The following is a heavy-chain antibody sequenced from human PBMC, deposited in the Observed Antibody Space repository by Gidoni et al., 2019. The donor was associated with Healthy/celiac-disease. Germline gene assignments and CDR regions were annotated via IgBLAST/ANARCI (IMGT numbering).Heavy chain of an antibody. D-gene: IGHD6-19*01. CDR2: ISSSSSTI. CDR1: GFTFSSYS. V-gene: IGHV3-48*02. Sequence: EVQLVESGGGLVQPGGSLRLSCAAAGFTFSSYSMNWVRQAPGKGLEWVSYISSSSSTIYYADSVKGRFTISRDNVKNSLYLQMNSLRDEDTAVYYCARDQRYSSGWYSYGMDVWGQGTTVTVSS. J-gene: IGHJ6*02. CDR3: ARDQRYSSGWYSYGMDV.